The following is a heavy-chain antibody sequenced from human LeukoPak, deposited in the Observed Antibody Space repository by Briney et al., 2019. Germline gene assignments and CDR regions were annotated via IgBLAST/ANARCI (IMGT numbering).Heavy chain of an antibody. CDR2: IGIDSGNT. J-gene: IGHJ4*02. V-gene: IGHV3-48*01. D-gene: IGHD1-1*01. Sequence: GGSLRLACTASGFPFIEYSMNWVRQAPGKGLEWISYIGIDSGNTKYADAVRGRFTISSDKANNSLYLQMNSLRAEDTAVYYCERDHNYAFDNWGQGTLVSVAS. CDR1: GFPFIEYS. CDR3: ERDHNYAFDN.